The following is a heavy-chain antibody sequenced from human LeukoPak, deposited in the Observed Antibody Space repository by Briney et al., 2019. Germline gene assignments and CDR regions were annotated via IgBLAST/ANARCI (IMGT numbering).Heavy chain of an antibody. V-gene: IGHV1-2*02. Sequence: ASVKVSCKTSGDTFTAYYIHWVRQAPGQGLEWMGWINPNSGGTTYAQKFQGRVTMTRDTSISTGYMELSRLRSDDTAVYYCASIGRGYDFEYWGQGTLVTVSS. J-gene: IGHJ4*02. CDR2: INPNSGGT. D-gene: IGHD5-12*01. CDR1: GDTFTAYY. CDR3: ASIGRGYDFEY.